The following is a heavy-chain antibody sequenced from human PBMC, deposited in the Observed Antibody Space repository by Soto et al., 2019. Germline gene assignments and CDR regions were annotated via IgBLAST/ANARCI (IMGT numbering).Heavy chain of an antibody. D-gene: IGHD4-17*01. CDR2: FFHTGTA. J-gene: IGHJ2*01. CDR1: GDAITRHY. V-gene: IGHV4-59*11. Sequence: QVQLQESGPGLVKPSETLSLTCNVSGDAITRHYWGWIRQSPGKGMEWLGYFFHTGTALYNPSLWSLVSMSVDTSKNQFSLKLTSIIPADTAVYFCARNYGGNSQFFDLWGRGTLVTVSS. CDR3: ARNYGGNSQFFDL.